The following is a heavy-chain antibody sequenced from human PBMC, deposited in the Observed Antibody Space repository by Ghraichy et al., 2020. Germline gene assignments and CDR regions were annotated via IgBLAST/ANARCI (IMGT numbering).Heavy chain of an antibody. Sequence: GGSLRLSCAASGFTFSDYYMSWIRQAPGKGLEWVSYISSSGSTIYYADSVKGRFTISRDNAKNSLYLQMNSLRAEDTAVYYCARELAIFGVVRYYYYGMDVWGQGTTVTVSS. CDR2: ISSSGSTI. CDR3: ARELAIFGVVRYYYYGMDV. CDR1: GFTFSDYY. J-gene: IGHJ6*02. V-gene: IGHV3-11*01. D-gene: IGHD3-3*01.